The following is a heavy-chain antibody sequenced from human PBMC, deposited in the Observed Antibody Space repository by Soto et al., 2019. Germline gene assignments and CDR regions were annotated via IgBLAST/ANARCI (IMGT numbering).Heavy chain of an antibody. V-gene: IGHV1-18*01. CDR2: ISAYNGNT. Sequence: GASVKVSCKASGYTFTSYGISWVRQAPGQGLEWMGWISAYNGNTTYAQELQGRVTMTTDTSTSTAYMELRSLRSDDTAVYYCARVGSTIFGVVTIRGHPFDYWGQGTLVTVSS. CDR1: GYTFTSYG. J-gene: IGHJ4*02. D-gene: IGHD3-3*01. CDR3: ARVGSTIFGVVTIRGHPFDY.